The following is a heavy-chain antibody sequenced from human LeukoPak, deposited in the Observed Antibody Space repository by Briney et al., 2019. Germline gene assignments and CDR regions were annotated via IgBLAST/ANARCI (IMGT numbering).Heavy chain of an antibody. CDR3: ATDDYGDRETDFDY. D-gene: IGHD4-17*01. CDR2: FDPEDGET. CDR1: GYTLTELS. J-gene: IGHJ4*02. Sequence: ASVKVSCKVSGYTLTELSMHWVRQAPGKGLEWMGGFDPEDGETIYAQKFQGRVTMTEDTSTDTAYMELSSLRSEDTAVYYCATDDYGDRETDFDYWGQGTLVTVSS. V-gene: IGHV1-24*01.